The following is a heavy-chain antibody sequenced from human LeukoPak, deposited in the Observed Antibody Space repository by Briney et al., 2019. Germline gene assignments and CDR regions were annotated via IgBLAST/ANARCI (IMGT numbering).Heavy chain of an antibody. Sequence: ASVKVSCKASGCTFSSYAISWVRQAPGQGLEWMGGIIPIFGTANYAQKFQGRVTITADKSTSTAYMELSSLRSEDTAVYYCARSRGQDYGGDQYYYYYYMDVWGKGTTVTVSS. CDR2: IIPIFGTA. CDR1: GCTFSSYA. V-gene: IGHV1-69*06. D-gene: IGHD4-23*01. CDR3: ARSRGQDYGGDQYYYYYYMDV. J-gene: IGHJ6*03.